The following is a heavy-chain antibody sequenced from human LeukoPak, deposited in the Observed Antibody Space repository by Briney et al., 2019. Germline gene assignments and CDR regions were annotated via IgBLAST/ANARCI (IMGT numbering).Heavy chain of an antibody. V-gene: IGHV3-30*02. CDR3: AAPDSSGYYPYYYYYYMDV. Sequence: PGGSPRLSCAASGFTFSSYGMHWVRQAPDKRLESVQFIRYDESNKYYADSVQGRFTTPRDNSKNTLYLQMNSLRAEDTAVYYCAAPDSSGYYPYYYYYYMDVWGKGTTVTVSS. CDR2: IRYDESNK. J-gene: IGHJ6*03. D-gene: IGHD3-22*01. CDR1: GFTFSSYG.